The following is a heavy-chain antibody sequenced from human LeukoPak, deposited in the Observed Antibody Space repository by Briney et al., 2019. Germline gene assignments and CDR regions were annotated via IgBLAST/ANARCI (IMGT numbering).Heavy chain of an antibody. J-gene: IGHJ4*02. CDR2: ISWNSGSI. CDR3: AKGSRDGYNIDY. V-gene: IGHV3-9*01. D-gene: IGHD5-24*01. CDR1: GFTFDDYA. Sequence: GGSLRLSCAASGFTFDDYAMHWVRQAPGKGLEWVSGISWNSGSIGYADSVKGRFTISRDNAKNSLYLQMNSLRAEDTALYYCAKGSRDGYNIDYWGQGSLVTVSS.